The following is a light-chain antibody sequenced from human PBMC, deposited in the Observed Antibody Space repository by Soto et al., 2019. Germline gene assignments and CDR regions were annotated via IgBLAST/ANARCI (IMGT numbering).Light chain of an antibody. CDR2: QVS. CDR3: LSYTASSTVV. CDR1: SSDIGAYNS. Sequence: LTQRASVSGSPGQSITISFAGTSSDIGAYNSVSWYQQHPGKAPKLIVFQVSFRPSAVSDRFSGSKSDNTASLTISGLQTEDEADYYCLSYTASSTVVLGTGAKVIVL. J-gene: IGLJ1*01. V-gene: IGLV2-14*01.